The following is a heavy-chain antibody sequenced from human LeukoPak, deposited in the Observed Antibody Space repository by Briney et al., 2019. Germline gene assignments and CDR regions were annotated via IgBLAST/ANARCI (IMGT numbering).Heavy chain of an antibody. V-gene: IGHV1-18*01. J-gene: IGHJ4*02. D-gene: IGHD3-22*01. CDR1: GYTFTSYD. CDR3: ASVSRDSSGYYYGY. Sequence: ASVKVSCKASGYTFTSYDINWVRQATGQGLEWMGWISAYNGNTNYAQKLQGRVTMTTDTSTSTAYMELRSLRSDDTAVYYCASVSRDSSGYYYGYWGQGTLVTVSS. CDR2: ISAYNGNT.